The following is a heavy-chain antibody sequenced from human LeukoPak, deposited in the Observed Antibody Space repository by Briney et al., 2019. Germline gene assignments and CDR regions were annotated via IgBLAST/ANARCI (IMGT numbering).Heavy chain of an antibody. CDR1: GFTFSSYS. CDR3: ARDAYSSSWYLGY. CDR2: ISSSSSYI. D-gene: IGHD6-13*01. J-gene: IGHJ4*02. Sequence: GGSLRLSCAASGFTFSSYSMNWVRQAPGKGLEWVSSISSSSSYIYYADSVKGRFTISRDNAKNSLYLQMNSLRAEDTAVYYCARDAYSSSWYLGYWGQGTLVTVSS. V-gene: IGHV3-21*01.